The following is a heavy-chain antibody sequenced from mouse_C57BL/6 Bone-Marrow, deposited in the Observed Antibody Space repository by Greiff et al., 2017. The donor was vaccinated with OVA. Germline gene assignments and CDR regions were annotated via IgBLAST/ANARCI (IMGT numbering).Heavy chain of an antibody. D-gene: IGHD2-2*01. Sequence: EVQLQQSGPELVKPGASVKISCKASGYTFTDYYMNWVKQSHGKSLEWIGDINPNNGGTSYNQTFKGKATLTVDKSSSTAYMELRSLTSEDSAVYYCARGGYDGGWVYYFDYWGQGTTLTVSS. CDR1: GYTFTDYY. V-gene: IGHV1-26*01. CDR2: INPNNGGT. J-gene: IGHJ2*01. CDR3: ARGGYDGGWVYYFDY.